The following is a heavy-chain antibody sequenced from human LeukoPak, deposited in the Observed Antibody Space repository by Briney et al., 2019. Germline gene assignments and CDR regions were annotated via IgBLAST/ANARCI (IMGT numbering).Heavy chain of an antibody. V-gene: IGHV3-9*01. J-gene: IGHJ5*02. CDR3: ASKDDSSGYGFDP. CDR1: GFTFDDYA. CDR2: ISWNSGSI. D-gene: IGHD3-22*01. Sequence: GGSLRLSCAASGFTFDDYAMHWVRQAPGKGLEWVSGISWNSGSIGYADSVKGRFTISRDNAKNSLYLQMNSLRADDTALYYCASKDDSSGYGFDPWGQGTLVTLSS.